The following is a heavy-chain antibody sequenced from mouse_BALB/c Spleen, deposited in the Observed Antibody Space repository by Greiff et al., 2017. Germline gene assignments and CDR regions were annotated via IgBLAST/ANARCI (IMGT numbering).Heavy chain of an antibody. V-gene: IGHV5-17*02. CDR2: ISSGSSTI. D-gene: IGHD1-1*01. CDR3: ARWNYYGSILYAMDY. Sequence: DVKLQESGGGLVQPGGSRKLSCAASGFTFSSFGMHWVRQAPEKGLEWVAYISSGSSTIYYADTVKGRFTISRDNPKNTLFLQMTSLRSEDTAMYYCARWNYYGSILYAMDYWGQGTSVTVSS. CDR1: GFTFSSFG. J-gene: IGHJ4*01.